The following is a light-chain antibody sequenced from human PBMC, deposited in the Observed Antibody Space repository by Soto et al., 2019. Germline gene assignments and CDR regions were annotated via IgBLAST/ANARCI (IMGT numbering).Light chain of an antibody. CDR2: EVT. Sequence: QSVLTQPASVSGSPGQSITISCTGTSGDIGSYNRVSWYQQHPGKAPKLIIYEVTDRPSGVSNRFSGSKSGNTASLTISGPQAEDGADYYCSSYTSSSTRIVFGTGTKVTVL. CDR1: SGDIGSYNR. CDR3: SSYTSSSTRIV. V-gene: IGLV2-14*01. J-gene: IGLJ1*01.